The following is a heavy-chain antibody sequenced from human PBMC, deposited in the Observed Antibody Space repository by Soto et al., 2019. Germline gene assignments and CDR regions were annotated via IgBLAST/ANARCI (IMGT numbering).Heavy chain of an antibody. D-gene: IGHD1-1*01. CDR1: GGSISNYY. CDR2: IYHSGST. J-gene: IGHJ4*02. Sequence: PSETLSLTCTVSGGSISNYYWNWIRQSPGKGLEWIGEIYHSGSTNYNPSLKSRVTISVDTSKNQFSLKLSSVTAADTAVYYCARHDWNGVDYWGQGTLVTVSS. CDR3: ARHDWNGVDY. V-gene: IGHV4-59*08.